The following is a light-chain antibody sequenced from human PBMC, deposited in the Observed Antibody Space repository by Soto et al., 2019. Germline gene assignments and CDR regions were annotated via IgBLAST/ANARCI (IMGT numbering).Light chain of an antibody. Sequence: QSVLTQPPSVSGAPGQRVTISCTGSSSNIGAVFDVHWYQQLPGTAPKLLIYANTNRPSGVPDRFSGSKSGTSASLAITGLQAEDEADYYCQSSDNSLSAWVFGGGTELTVL. CDR3: QSSDNSLSAWV. V-gene: IGLV1-40*01. CDR1: SSNIGAVFD. CDR2: ANT. J-gene: IGLJ3*02.